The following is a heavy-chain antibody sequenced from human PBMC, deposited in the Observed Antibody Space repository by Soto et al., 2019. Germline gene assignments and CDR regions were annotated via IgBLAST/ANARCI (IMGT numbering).Heavy chain of an antibody. CDR3: VAITAAGTDY. J-gene: IGHJ4*02. Sequence: RPGGSLRLSCAVSGFTFDDYGMSWVRQAPGKGLEWVSGINWNGGSTGYADSVKGRFTISRDNAKNSLYLQMNSLRAEDTALYYCVAITAAGTDYWGQGTLVTVS. D-gene: IGHD6-13*01. CDR2: INWNGGST. CDR1: GFTFDDYG. V-gene: IGHV3-20*04.